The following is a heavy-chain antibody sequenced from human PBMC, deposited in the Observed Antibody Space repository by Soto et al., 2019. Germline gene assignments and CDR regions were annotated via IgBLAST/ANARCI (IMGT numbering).Heavy chain of an antibody. J-gene: IGHJ5*02. V-gene: IGHV4-59*01. D-gene: IGHD6-19*01. CDR3: ARSALTYNSCWLDL. Sequence: SETLSLTCTVSGGSISSYYWNWIRQPPGKGLEWIGYIYYSGSTSYNPSLKSRVTMLVDTSKNQVSLKLSSVTAADTAVYYCARSALTYNSCWLDLWGQGTLVTVSS. CDR1: GGSISSYY. CDR2: IYYSGST.